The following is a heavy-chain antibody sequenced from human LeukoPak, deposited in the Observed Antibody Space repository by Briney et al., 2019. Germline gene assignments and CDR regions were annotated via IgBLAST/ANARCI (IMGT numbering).Heavy chain of an antibody. Sequence: GGSLRLSCAASGFTFSSYSISWVRQAPGKGLEWVSLISGGAGHTYYAASVRGRFTISRDNSKNTLYLQMNSLRAEDTAVYYCAKDRLRWPPPYYFDYWGQGTLVTVSS. D-gene: IGHD4-23*01. V-gene: IGHV3-23*01. CDR3: AKDRLRWPPPYYFDY. CDR2: ISGGAGHT. J-gene: IGHJ4*02. CDR1: GFTFSSYS.